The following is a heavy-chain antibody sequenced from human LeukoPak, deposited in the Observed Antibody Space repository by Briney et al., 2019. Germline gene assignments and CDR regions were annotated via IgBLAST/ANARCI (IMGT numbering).Heavy chain of an antibody. Sequence: PGGSLRLSCAASGFTFSSYAMSWVRQAPGKGLEWVSTVSGGGVTIYYADSAKGRFTISRDNSKNTLYLQMNSLTAEDTAVYYCPKQSYASGWNPFDYWGQGILVTVSS. CDR2: VSGGGVTI. CDR3: PKQSYASGWNPFDY. J-gene: IGHJ4*02. CDR1: GFTFSSYA. V-gene: IGHV3-23*01. D-gene: IGHD6-19*01.